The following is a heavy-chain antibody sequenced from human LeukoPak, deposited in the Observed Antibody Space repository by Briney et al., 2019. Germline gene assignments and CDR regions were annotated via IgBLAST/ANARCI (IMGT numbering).Heavy chain of an antibody. V-gene: IGHV4-34*01. CDR3: ARGGYGDNRPFDY. J-gene: IGHJ4*02. Sequence: SETLSLTCAVYGGSFSGYYWSWIRQPPGKGLEWIGEINHSGSTNYNPSLKSRVTISVDPSKNQFSLKLSSVTAADTAVYYCARGGYGDNRPFDYWGQGTLVTVSS. D-gene: IGHD4-17*01. CDR2: INHSGST. CDR1: GGSFSGYY.